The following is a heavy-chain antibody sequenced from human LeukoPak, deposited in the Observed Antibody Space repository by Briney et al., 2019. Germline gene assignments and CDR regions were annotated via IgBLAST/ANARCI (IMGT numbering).Heavy chain of an antibody. Sequence: GAPVKVSCKASGGTFSSYAISWVRQAPGQGLEWMGGIIPIFGTANYAQKFQGRVTMTRNTSISTAYMELSSLRSEDTAVYYCARGGYCSSTSCRRGWFDPWGQGTLVTVSS. CDR1: GGTFSSYA. CDR3: ARGGYCSSTSCRRGWFDP. J-gene: IGHJ5*02. V-gene: IGHV1-69*05. CDR2: IIPIFGTA. D-gene: IGHD2-2*01.